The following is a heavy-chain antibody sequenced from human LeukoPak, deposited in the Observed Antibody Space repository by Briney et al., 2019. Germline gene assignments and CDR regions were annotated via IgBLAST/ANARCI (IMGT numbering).Heavy chain of an antibody. CDR2: ISGSGGST. CDR1: GFTFSSYA. J-gene: IGHJ4*02. V-gene: IGHV3-23*01. D-gene: IGHD6-13*01. Sequence: GGSLRLSCAASGFTFSSYAMSWVRQAPGKGLEWVSAISGSGGSTYYADSVKGPFTISRDNSKNTLYLQMNSLRAEDTAVYYCAKYEAAAGYFDYWGQGTLVTVSS. CDR3: AKYEAAAGYFDY.